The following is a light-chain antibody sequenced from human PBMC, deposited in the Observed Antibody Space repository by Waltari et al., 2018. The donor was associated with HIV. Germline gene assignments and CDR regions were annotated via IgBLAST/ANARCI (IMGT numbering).Light chain of an antibody. Sequence: DIQMTQSPSTLSASVGDRVTIPCRASQSIGLWLAWYQQKPGKAPKLLIYKGSSLHTGVPSRFSGSGSGTEFTLTISSLQPFDFATYYCQEYNTYTGTFGQGTKVEVK. CDR3: QEYNTYTGT. J-gene: IGKJ1*01. CDR2: KGS. CDR1: QSIGLW. V-gene: IGKV1-5*03.